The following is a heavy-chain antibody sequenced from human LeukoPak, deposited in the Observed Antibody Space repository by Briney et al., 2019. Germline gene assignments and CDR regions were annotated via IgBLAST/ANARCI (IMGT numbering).Heavy chain of an antibody. CDR3: ARWVVTMVRGANFGFDY. Sequence: SETLSLTCTVSGGSISSSYYWGWIRQPPGKGLEWIGYIYYSGSTNYNPSLKSRVTISVDTSKNQFSLKLSSVTAADTAVYYCARWVVTMVRGANFGFDYWGQGTLVTVSS. D-gene: IGHD3-10*01. CDR2: IYYSGST. J-gene: IGHJ4*02. V-gene: IGHV4-61*01. CDR1: GGSISSSYY.